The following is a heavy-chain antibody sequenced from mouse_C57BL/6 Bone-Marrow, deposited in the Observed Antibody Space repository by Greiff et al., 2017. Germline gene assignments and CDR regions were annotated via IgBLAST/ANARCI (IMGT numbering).Heavy chain of an antibody. CDR2: INPYNGGT. D-gene: IGHD2-1*01. CDR1: GYTFTDYY. Sequence: VQLQQSGPVLVKPGASVKMSCKASGYTFTDYYMNWVKQSHGKSLEWIGVINPYNGGTSYNQKFKGKATLTVDKSSSTAYMELNSLTSEDSAVYYCARGRGKGYFDVWGTGTTVTVSS. V-gene: IGHV1-19*01. J-gene: IGHJ1*03. CDR3: ARGRGKGYFDV.